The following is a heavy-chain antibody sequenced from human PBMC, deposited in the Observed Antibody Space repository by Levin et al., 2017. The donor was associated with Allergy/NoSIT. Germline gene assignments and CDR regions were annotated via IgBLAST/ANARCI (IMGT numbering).Heavy chain of an antibody. D-gene: IGHD3-22*01. V-gene: IGHV4-59*01. CDR3: ARAGYYYDSSGPYHWYFDL. Sequence: RSQTLSLTCGVFGGSIRSYQWSWIRQSPGKGLEWIGYVSDSGSTNSNPSLKSRVTISVDPSKKQFSLDLTSVTAADTAMYYCARAGYYYDSSGPYHWYFDLWGRGTLVTVSS. J-gene: IGHJ2*01. CDR2: VSDSGST. CDR1: GGSIRSYQ.